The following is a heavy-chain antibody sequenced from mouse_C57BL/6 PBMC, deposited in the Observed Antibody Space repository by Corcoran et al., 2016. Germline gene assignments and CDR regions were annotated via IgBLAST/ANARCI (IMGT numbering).Heavy chain of an antibody. V-gene: IGHV9-3*01. D-gene: IGHD3-2*02. CDR3: ARGVQASPMDY. Sequence: QIQLVQSGPELKKPGETVKISCKASGYTFTTYGMSWVKQAPGKCLKWMGWINTYSGVPTYADDFKGRFAFSLETSASTAYLQINNLKNEDTATYFCARGVQASPMDYWGQGTSVTVSS. CDR1: GYTFTTYG. CDR2: INTYSGVP. J-gene: IGHJ4*01.